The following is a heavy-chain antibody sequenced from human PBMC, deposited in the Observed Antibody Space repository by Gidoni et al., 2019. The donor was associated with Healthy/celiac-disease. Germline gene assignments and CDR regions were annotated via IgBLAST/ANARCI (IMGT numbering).Heavy chain of an antibody. CDR2: IKQDGSEK. V-gene: IGHV3-7*03. CDR3: ARDLPSNYYYYGMDV. CDR1: GFTFSSYW. Sequence: VQLVESGGGLVQPGGSLRLSCAASGFTFSSYWMSWVRQSPGKGLEWVANIKQDGSEKYYVDSVKGRFTISRDNAKNSLYLQMNSLRAEDTAVYYCARDLPSNYYYYGMDVWGQGTTVTVSS. J-gene: IGHJ6*02. D-gene: IGHD6-6*01.